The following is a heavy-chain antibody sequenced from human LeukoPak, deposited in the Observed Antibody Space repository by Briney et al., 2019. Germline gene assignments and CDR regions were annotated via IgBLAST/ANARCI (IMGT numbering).Heavy chain of an antibody. CDR3: ARESITGHRDLDY. CDR2: INPDGSST. Sequence: PGGSLRLSCAASGFTFSTYWMHWVRQVPGKGLVWVSRINPDGSSTHYADSVRGRFTIFRDNAKNSLYLLMNSLRADHTAVYYCARESITGHRDLDYWGEGTLITVSS. CDR1: GFTFSTYW. J-gene: IGHJ4*02. D-gene: IGHD1-20*01. V-gene: IGHV3-74*01.